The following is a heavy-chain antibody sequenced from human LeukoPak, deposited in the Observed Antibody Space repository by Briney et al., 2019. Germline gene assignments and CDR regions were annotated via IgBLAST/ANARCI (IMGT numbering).Heavy chain of an antibody. V-gene: IGHV3-21*01. CDR2: ISSSSSYI. Sequence: GRSLRLSCAASGFAFSTYPLHWVRQAPGKGLEWVSSISSSSSYIHYGDSVRGRFTISRDNAKSSVSLQMNSLRAEDTAVYYCATDLWQGRGLLDYWGQGTLVTVSS. CDR3: ATDLWQGRGLLDY. J-gene: IGHJ4*02. CDR1: GFAFSTYP. D-gene: IGHD2-21*01.